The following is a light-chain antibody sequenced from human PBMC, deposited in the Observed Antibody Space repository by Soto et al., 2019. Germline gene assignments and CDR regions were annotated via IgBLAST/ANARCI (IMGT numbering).Light chain of an antibody. Sequence: EIVLTQSPGTLSLSPGERATLSCRASQSVRSSFFAWYQQKPGQAPRLLIYDVSVRATGIPDRFSGSGSGTDFTLPINRLEPQDFAVYYCQQYENSVMYTFGQGTELEIK. V-gene: IGKV3-20*01. CDR3: QQYENSVMYT. J-gene: IGKJ2*01. CDR1: QSVRSSF. CDR2: DVS.